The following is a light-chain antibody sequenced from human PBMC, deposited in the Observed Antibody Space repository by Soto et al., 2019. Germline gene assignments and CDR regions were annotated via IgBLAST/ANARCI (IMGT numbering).Light chain of an antibody. Sequence: DIVMTQSPATLSVSPGERATLSCMASQSVSSNLAWYQQKPGQAPRLIIYGASTRATGIPARFIGSWSGTEFTLTISSLQSEDVAVYYCQQYNNWPITLGQGTRLEI. J-gene: IGKJ5*01. CDR3: QQYNNWPIT. V-gene: IGKV3-15*01. CDR1: QSVSSN. CDR2: GAS.